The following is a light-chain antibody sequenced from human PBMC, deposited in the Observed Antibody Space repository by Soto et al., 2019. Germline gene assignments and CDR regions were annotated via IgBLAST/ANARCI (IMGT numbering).Light chain of an antibody. CDR2: AAS. J-gene: IGKJ1*01. V-gene: IGKV1-39*01. Sequence: DIQMTQSPSSLSASVGDRVTITCRASQSINRFLNWYQQKPGKAPKLLIYAASSLQSGVPSRFSGSGSGTEFTLTISSLQSEDFAVYYCQQYNNWPSFGQGTKVEIK. CDR3: QQYNNWPS. CDR1: QSINRF.